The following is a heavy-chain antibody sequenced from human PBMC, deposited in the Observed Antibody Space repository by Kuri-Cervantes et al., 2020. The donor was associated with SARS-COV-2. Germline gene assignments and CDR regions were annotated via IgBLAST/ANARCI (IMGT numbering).Heavy chain of an antibody. CDR2: MNPNSGNT. Sequence: ASVKVSCKASGYTFTSYDINWVRQATGQGLEWMGWMNPNSGNTDYAQKFQGRVTMTRNTSISTAYMELSSLRSEDTAVYYCARGRGYRSSTSCYTGSDAFDIWGQGTMVTVSS. CDR3: ARGRGYRSSTSCYTGSDAFDI. V-gene: IGHV1-8*02. J-gene: IGHJ3*02. D-gene: IGHD2-2*02. CDR1: GYTFTSYD.